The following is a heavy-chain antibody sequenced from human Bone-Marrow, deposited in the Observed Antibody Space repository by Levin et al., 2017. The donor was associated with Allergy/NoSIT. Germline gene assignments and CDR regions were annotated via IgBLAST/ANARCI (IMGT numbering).Heavy chain of an antibody. D-gene: IGHD1-26*01. CDR2: FDPEDGET. CDR3: ATDWRPVGATTVAFDY. V-gene: IGHV1-24*01. CDR1: GYTLTELS. Sequence: ASVKVSCKVSGYTLTELSMHWVRQAPGKGLEWMGGFDPEDGETIYAQKFQGRVTMTEDTSTDTAYMELSSLRSEDTAVYYCATDWRPVGATTVAFDYWGQGTLVTVSS. J-gene: IGHJ4*02.